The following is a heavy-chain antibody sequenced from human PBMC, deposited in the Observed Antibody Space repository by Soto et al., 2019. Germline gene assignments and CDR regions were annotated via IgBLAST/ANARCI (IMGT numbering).Heavy chain of an antibody. CDR1: GFFFRAYC. V-gene: IGHV3-7*01. CDR3: ARGPEGFHPLSNNGVDP. CDR2: IKQDGSET. J-gene: IGHJ5*02. D-gene: IGHD3-10*01. Sequence: PGGSLRLSCAASGFFFRAYCMSWVRQAPGKGLEWVASIKQDGSETYYLDSVKGRFTFSRDKAKNSLDLQMRRLRAEDTAVYYRARGPEGFHPLSNNGVDPWGQGT.